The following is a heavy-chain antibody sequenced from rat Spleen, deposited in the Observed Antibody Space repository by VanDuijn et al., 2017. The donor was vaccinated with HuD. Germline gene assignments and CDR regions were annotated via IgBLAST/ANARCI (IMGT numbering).Heavy chain of an antibody. J-gene: IGHJ2*01. V-gene: IGHV4-2*01. CDR2: INADSSSI. CDR1: GFNFNDYW. D-gene: IGHD4-3*01. CDR3: VREEFGVDY. Sequence: EVKLVESGGGLVQPGRSLKLSCAASGFNFNDYWMGWVRQAPGKGLEWIGEINADSSSINYTPSLKDKFTISRDNAQNTLYLQMSKLGSEDTAIYYCVREEFGVDYWGQGVMVTVSS.